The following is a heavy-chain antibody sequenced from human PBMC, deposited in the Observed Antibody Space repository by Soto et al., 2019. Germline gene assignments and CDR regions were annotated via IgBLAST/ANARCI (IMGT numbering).Heavy chain of an antibody. CDR2: IYYAGST. CDR1: GGSMISYY. D-gene: IGHD3-10*01. Sequence: SETLSLTCTVSGGSMISYYWSWIRQPPGRGLEWIGFIYYAGSTKYNPSLNSRVTISVDTSKNQFSLTLTSVTAADTAVYYCARGDRGQVWFGNVDYWGQGTLVTVSS. J-gene: IGHJ4*02. CDR3: ARGDRGQVWFGNVDY. V-gene: IGHV4-59*08.